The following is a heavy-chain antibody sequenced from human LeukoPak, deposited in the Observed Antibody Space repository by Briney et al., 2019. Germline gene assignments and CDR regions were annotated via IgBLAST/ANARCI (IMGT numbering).Heavy chain of an antibody. CDR2: ISWNSGSI. CDR1: GFTFDDYA. CDR3: AKGDSSGYFAVSDY. J-gene: IGHJ4*02. Sequence: GGSLRLPCAASGFTFDDYAMHWVRQAPGKGLEWVSGISWNSGSIGYADSVKGRFTISRDNAKNSLYLQMNSLRAEDTALYYCAKGDSSGYFAVSDYWGQGTLVTVSS. V-gene: IGHV3-9*01. D-gene: IGHD3-22*01.